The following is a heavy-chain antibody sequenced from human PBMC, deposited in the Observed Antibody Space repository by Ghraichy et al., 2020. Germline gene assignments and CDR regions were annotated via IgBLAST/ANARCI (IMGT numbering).Heavy chain of an antibody. V-gene: IGHV4-59*08. Sequence: SETLSLTSTVSGGSISSYYWSWIRQPPGKGLEWIGYIYYSGSTNYNPSLKSRVTISVDTSKNQFSLKLSSVTAANTAVYYCARPNGPYAFNIWGQGTMVTVSS. CDR1: GGSISSYY. CDR3: ARPNGPYAFNI. D-gene: IGHD4/OR15-4a*01. CDR2: IYYSGST. J-gene: IGHJ3*02.